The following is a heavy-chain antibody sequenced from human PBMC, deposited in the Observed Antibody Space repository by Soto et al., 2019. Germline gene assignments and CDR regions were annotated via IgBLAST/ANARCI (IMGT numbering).Heavy chain of an antibody. Sequence: GGSLRLSCAASGFTFSTYSMNWVRQAPGKGLEWVSSISSSGTYIHYADSLKGRFTISRDNAKNSLYLQMISLRAEDTAVYYCARDPSDCSSTSCWGYYALDVWGQGNTVTVSS. CDR3: ARDPSDCSSTSCWGYYALDV. V-gene: IGHV3-21*01. CDR2: ISSSGTYI. J-gene: IGHJ6*02. D-gene: IGHD2-2*01. CDR1: GFTFSTYS.